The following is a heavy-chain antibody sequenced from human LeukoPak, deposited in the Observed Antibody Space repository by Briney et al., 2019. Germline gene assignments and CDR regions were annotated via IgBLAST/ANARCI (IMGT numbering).Heavy chain of an antibody. J-gene: IGHJ4*02. CDR3: AGGTRATMVRGAIDY. CDR2: ISYDGSNK. V-gene: IGHV3-30*03. D-gene: IGHD3-10*01. CDR1: GFTFSSYG. Sequence: PGGSLRLSCAASGFTFSSYGMHWVRQAPGKGLEWVAVISYDGSNKYYADSVKGRFTISRDNSKNTLYLQMNSLRAEDTAVYYCAGGTRATMVRGAIDYWGQGTLVTVSS.